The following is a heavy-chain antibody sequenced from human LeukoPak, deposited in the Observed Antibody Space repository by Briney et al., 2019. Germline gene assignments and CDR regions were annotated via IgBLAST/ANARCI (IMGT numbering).Heavy chain of an antibody. CDR1: GFTSSSYS. V-gene: IGHV3-48*01. Sequence: PGRSLRLSCAAPGFTSSSYSMNWVRHAPGKGLEWVSYMSSSSSSKKYADSVKGRFTISRDNAKNSLYRQMNSLRAEDTAVYYCARGGASCGGDCLDYWGQGTLVTVSS. CDR2: MSSSSSSK. J-gene: IGHJ4*02. D-gene: IGHD2-21*02. CDR3: ARGGASCGGDCLDY.